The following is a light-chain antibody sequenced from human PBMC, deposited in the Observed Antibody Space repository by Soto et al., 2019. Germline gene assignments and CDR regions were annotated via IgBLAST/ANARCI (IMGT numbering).Light chain of an antibody. V-gene: IGLV1-40*01. CDR2: GNT. J-gene: IGLJ2*01. CDR3: QSYDSSLSASV. CDR1: SSNIGAGYN. Sequence: QSVLTQPPSVSGAPGQRVTIFCTGSSSNIGAGYNVHWYQQLPGTAPKLLIYGNTNRPSGVPDRFSGSKSGTSASLAITGLQTEDEADYYCQSYDSSLSASVFGGGTKLTVL.